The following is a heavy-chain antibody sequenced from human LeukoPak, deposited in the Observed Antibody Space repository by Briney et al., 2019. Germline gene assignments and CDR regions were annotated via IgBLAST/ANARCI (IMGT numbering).Heavy chain of an antibody. D-gene: IGHD3-3*01. CDR2: IYYSGST. V-gene: IGHV4-59*08. CDR1: GGSISSYY. CDR3: ARKGYDFWSGHHAGNVDY. J-gene: IGHJ4*02. Sequence: PSETLSLTCTVSGGSISSYYWSWIRQPPGKGLEWIGYIYYSGSTNYNPSLKSRVTISVDRSKNQFSLKLSSVTAADTAVYYCARKGYDFWSGHHAGNVDYWGQGTLVTVSS.